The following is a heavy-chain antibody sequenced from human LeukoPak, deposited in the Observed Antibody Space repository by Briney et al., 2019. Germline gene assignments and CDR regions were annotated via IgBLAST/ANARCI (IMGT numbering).Heavy chain of an antibody. V-gene: IGHV3-30*18. Sequence: GGSLRLSCTTSGFSFSTSGMHWVRQAPGKGLEWVAVISYDGSNKYYADSVKGRFTISRDNSKNTLYLQMNSLRAEDTAVYYCAKIAHPDGDDFWSGYYMWYYYYYMDVWGKGTTVTVSS. CDR1: GFSFSTSG. D-gene: IGHD3-3*01. CDR3: AKIAHPDGDDFWSGYYMWYYYYYMDV. J-gene: IGHJ6*03. CDR2: ISYDGSNK.